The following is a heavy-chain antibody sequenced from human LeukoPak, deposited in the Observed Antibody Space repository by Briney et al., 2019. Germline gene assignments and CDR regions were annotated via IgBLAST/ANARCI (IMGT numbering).Heavy chain of an antibody. V-gene: IGHV4-34*01. J-gene: IGHJ4*02. D-gene: IGHD3-22*01. Sequence: SETLSLTCAVYGGSFSGYYWSWIRQPPGKGLEWIGEINHSGSTNYNPSLKSRVTISVDTSKNQFSLKLSSVTAADTAVYYCASREYYYDSSGEFIFDYWGQGTLVTVSS. CDR2: INHSGST. CDR1: GGSFSGYY. CDR3: ASREYYYDSSGEFIFDY.